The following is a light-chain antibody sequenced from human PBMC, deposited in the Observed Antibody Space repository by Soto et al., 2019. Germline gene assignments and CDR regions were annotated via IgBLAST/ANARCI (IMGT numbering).Light chain of an antibody. J-gene: IGKJ4*01. Sequence: DIQMPQSPSSLSASVGDRVTITCQASQDISNYLNWYQQKPGKSPKLQIYDASNLETGVTTRFSGSGSGTDFTFTIGSPEPKDIATYYGEQDDNFSLPFGGGAKVDSK. V-gene: IGKV1-33*01. CDR2: DAS. CDR3: EQDDNFSLP. CDR1: QDISNY.